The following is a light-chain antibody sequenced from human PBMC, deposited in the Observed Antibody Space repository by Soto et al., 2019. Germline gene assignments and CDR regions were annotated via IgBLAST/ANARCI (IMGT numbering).Light chain of an antibody. CDR2: AAS. V-gene: IGKV1-12*01. Sequence: DVQMTQSPCSGSASVGGGSTITCRASQDIGGRLAWFQQKPVKAPQYLIQAASILQSGVPSRFSGSGSGTEFILTINNLQPEDFASYFCLQVYSFPRTFGLGTKVDI. CDR3: LQVYSFPRT. CDR1: QDIGGR. J-gene: IGKJ1*01.